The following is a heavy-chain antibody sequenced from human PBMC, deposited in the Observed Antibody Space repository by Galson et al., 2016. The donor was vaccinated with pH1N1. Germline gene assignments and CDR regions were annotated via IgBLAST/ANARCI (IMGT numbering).Heavy chain of an antibody. D-gene: IGHD2-21*01. Sequence: SLRLSCAASGLTFSRYGMSWVRQAPGKGLEWVSGFSGSGGSTYYADSVKGRFTISRDNSKNTLYLQMNILRAEDTARYSCATPPWARSVVIDYYFDHWGQGTLVTVSS. CDR3: ATPPWARSVVIDYYFDH. V-gene: IGHV3-23*01. CDR1: GLTFSRYG. CDR2: FSGSGGST. J-gene: IGHJ4*02.